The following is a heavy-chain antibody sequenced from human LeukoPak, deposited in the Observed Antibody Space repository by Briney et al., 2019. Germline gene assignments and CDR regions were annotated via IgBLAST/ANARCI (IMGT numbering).Heavy chain of an antibody. CDR2: ISGSGSST. D-gene: IGHD6-19*01. J-gene: IGHJ4*02. Sequence: GGSLRLSCAASGFTFTSYAMNWVRQAPGKGLEWVSTISGSGSSTYYVDSVKGRFTISRDNSKNTLYLQMNSLRAEDTAEYYCAKDSNGWYRRGSNYFDYWGQGTLVTVSS. CDR1: GFTFTSYA. V-gene: IGHV3-23*01. CDR3: AKDSNGWYRRGSNYFDY.